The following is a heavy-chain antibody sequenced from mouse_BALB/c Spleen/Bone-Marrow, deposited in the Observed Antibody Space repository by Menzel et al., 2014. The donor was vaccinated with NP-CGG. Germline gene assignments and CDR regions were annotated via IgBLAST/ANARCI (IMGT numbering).Heavy chain of an antibody. CDR2: INPDSSTI. D-gene: IGHD2-4*01. V-gene: IGHV4-1*02. CDR1: GSDFSRYW. Sequence: DVMLVESGGGLVQPGGSLKLSCAASGSDFSRYWMSWVRQAPGKGLEWIGEINPDSSTINYTPSLKDKFIISRDNAKNTLYLQMSKVRSEDTALYYCARPPIYYDHAWFAYWGQGTLVTVSA. CDR3: ARPPIYYDHAWFAY. J-gene: IGHJ3*01.